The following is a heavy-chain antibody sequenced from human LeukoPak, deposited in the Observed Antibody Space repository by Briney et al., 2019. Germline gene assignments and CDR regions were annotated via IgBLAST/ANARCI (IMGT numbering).Heavy chain of an antibody. Sequence: ASVKVSCKFSGYTLTELSMHWVRQAPGKGMGWMGGFDPEDGDTIYAQKFQGRVTMTEDTSTDTAYMELSSLRSGDTAVYYCATRVTASGSYYDYWGQGTLVTVSS. CDR2: FDPEDGDT. J-gene: IGHJ4*02. CDR1: GYTLTELS. V-gene: IGHV1-24*01. D-gene: IGHD2-21*02. CDR3: ATRVTASGSYYDY.